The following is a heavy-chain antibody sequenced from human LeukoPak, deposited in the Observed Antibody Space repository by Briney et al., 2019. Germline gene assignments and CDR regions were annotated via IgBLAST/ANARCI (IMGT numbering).Heavy chain of an antibody. CDR3: ARAPEAYYYGSGSAPSPYGMDV. D-gene: IGHD3-10*01. V-gene: IGHV1-2*04. CDR2: INPNSGGT. Sequence: GASVKVSCKASGYTFTGYYMHWVRQAPGQGLEWVGWINPNSGGTNYAQKFQGWVTMTRDTSISTAYMELSRLRSDDTAVYYCARAPEAYYYGSGSAPSPYGMDVWGKGTTVTVSS. CDR1: GYTFTGYY. J-gene: IGHJ6*04.